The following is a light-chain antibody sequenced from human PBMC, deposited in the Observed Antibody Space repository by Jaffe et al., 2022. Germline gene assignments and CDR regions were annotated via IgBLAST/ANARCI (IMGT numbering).Light chain of an antibody. V-gene: IGKV3-20*01. Sequence: EIVLTQSPGTLSLSPGERVTLSCRASQSVSSNYLAWYQQKPGQAPRLLIYGASSRATGIPDRFSGSGSGTDFTLTISRLEPEDFAVYYCQQFGSSLFTFGPGTKVDIK. CDR1: QSVSSNY. CDR3: QQFGSSLFT. CDR2: GAS. J-gene: IGKJ3*01.